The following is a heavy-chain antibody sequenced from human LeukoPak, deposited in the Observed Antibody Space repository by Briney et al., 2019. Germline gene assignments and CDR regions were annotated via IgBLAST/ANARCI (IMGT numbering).Heavy chain of an antibody. CDR1: GFTFSSYE. CDR3: ARGLWFGEFSRNWFDP. CDR2: ISSSSSTI. J-gene: IGHJ5*02. Sequence: PGGSLRLSCAASGFTFSSYEMNWVRQAPGKGLEWVSYISSSSSTIYYADSVKGRFTITRDNAKNSLYLQMNSLRVEDTAVYYCARGLWFGEFSRNWFDPWGQGTLVTVSS. D-gene: IGHD3-10*01. V-gene: IGHV3-48*03.